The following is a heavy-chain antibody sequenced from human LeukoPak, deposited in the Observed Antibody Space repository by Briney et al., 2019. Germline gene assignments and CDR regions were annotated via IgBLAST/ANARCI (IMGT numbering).Heavy chain of an antibody. Sequence: ASVKVSCKTSGYTFSNYDITWVRQAPGQGLEWMGCISPYNGNINYAQNIQGRVTMTTDTSTSTAYMELRSLRFEDTAVYYCARLISLTTPPYFYYDMDVWGQGTTVIVSS. J-gene: IGHJ6*02. D-gene: IGHD1-1*01. CDR3: ARLISLTTPPYFYYDMDV. CDR2: ISPYNGNI. V-gene: IGHV1-18*01. CDR1: GYTFSNYD.